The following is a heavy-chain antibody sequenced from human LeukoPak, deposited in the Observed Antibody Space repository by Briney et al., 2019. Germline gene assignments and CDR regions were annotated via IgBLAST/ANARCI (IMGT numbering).Heavy chain of an antibody. Sequence: PGGSLRLSCAASGFTFSSYWMRWVRQAPGKGLEWVANIKQDGSDKYYVDSVKGRFTISRDNAKSSLYLQMNSLRADDTAVYYCARGGNYALDYWGQGTLVTVSS. J-gene: IGHJ4*02. V-gene: IGHV3-7*05. CDR3: ARGGNYALDY. CDR1: GFTFSSYW. D-gene: IGHD1-26*01. CDR2: IKQDGSDK.